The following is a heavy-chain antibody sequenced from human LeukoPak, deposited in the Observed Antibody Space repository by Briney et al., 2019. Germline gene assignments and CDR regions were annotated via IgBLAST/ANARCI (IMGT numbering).Heavy chain of an antibody. D-gene: IGHD1-26*01. J-gene: IGHJ3*02. CDR3: AKDEEWELQEGAFDI. Sequence: GGSLRLSCAASGFTFSNYAMNWVRQAPGKGLEWVSGISGSGGSTYYADSVKGRFTISRDNSKNTLYLQMNSLRAEDTAVYYCAKDEEWELQEGAFDIWGQGTMVTVSS. V-gene: IGHV3-23*01. CDR1: GFTFSNYA. CDR2: ISGSGGST.